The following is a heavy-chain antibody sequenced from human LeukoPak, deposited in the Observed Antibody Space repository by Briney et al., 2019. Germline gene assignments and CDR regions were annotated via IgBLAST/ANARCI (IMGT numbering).Heavy chain of an antibody. CDR2: IYYSGST. CDR1: GGSISSSSYY. D-gene: IGHD6-19*01. CDR3: ARRVAVAGGGWYFDY. V-gene: IGHV4-39*07. J-gene: IGHJ4*02. Sequence: PSETLSLTCTVSGGSISSSSYYWGWIRQPPGKGLEWIGSIYYSGSTYYNPSLKSRVTISVDTSKNQFSLKLSSVTAADTAVYYCARRVAVAGGGWYFDYWGQGTLVTVSS.